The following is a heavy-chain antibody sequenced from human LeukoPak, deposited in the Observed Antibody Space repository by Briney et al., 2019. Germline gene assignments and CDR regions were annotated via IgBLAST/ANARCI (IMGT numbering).Heavy chain of an antibody. CDR3: ARDALIAAAGTGNY. Sequence: ASVKVSCKASGYTLTSYGISWVRQAPGQGLEWMGWISAYNGNTNYAQKLQGRVTMTTDTSTSTAYMELRSLRSDDTAVYYCARDALIAAAGTGNYWGQGTLVTVSS. CDR2: ISAYNGNT. D-gene: IGHD6-13*01. J-gene: IGHJ4*02. CDR1: GYTLTSYG. V-gene: IGHV1-18*01.